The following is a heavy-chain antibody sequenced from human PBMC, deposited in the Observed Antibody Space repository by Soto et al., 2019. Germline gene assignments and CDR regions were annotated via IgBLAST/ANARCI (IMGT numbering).Heavy chain of an antibody. CDR3: ARDNMDYATHPPYYYGMDV. V-gene: IGHV3-48*02. J-gene: IGHJ6*02. D-gene: IGHD4-17*01. CDR2: ISSSIITT. Sequence: RPLRVSCEASGVIISDYSMNWVSKAPGKGLEWVSYISSSIITTYYTDSVKGRFTISRDNAKNSLYLQMNSLRDEDTAVYYCARDNMDYATHPPYYYGMDVWGQGTTVTVSS. CDR1: GVIISDYS.